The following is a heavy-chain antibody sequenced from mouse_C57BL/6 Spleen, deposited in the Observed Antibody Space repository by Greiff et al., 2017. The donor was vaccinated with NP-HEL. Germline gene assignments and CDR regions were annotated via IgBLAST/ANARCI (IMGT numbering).Heavy chain of an antibody. J-gene: IGHJ1*03. CDR3: ARESRGYIDV. V-gene: IGHV1-82*01. Sequence: VQLQQSGPELVKPGASVKISCKASGYAFSSSWMNWVKQSPGKGLEWIGRIYPGDGDTNYNGKFKGKATLTADKSSSTAYMQLSSLTSEDSAVYFCARESRGYIDVWGTGTTVTVSS. CDR1: GYAFSSSW. CDR2: IYPGDGDT.